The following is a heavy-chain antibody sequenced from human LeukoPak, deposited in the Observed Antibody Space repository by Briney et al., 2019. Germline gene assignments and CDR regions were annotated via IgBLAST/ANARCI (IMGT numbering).Heavy chain of an antibody. CDR2: INPNSGVT. J-gene: IGHJ6*03. D-gene: IGHD6-19*01. V-gene: IGHV1-2*02. Sequence: GASVKVSCKASGYTFTGYYMHWVRQAPGQGLEWMGWINPNSGVTHYAQKFQGRVTMTSDTSISTAYMELRSLRSDDTALYYCARDSEEEWLVGPGTENYYDYYYMDVWGKGTTVTISS. CDR1: GYTFTGYY. CDR3: ARDSEEEWLVGPGTENYYDYYYMDV.